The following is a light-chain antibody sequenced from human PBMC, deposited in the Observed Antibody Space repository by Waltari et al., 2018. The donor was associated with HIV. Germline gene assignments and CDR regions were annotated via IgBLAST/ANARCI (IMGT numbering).Light chain of an antibody. CDR2: DIS. Sequence: QSALTQPASVSGSPGQSITISCTGTTSNLGGYNLVSWYQQHPGKAPKLLIYDISFRPSGASNRFFGSKSATTASLTISGLQAEDEADYYCSSYTTSSPFVFGTGTTVTVL. V-gene: IGLV2-14*03. CDR1: TSNLGGYNL. J-gene: IGLJ1*01. CDR3: SSYTTSSPFV.